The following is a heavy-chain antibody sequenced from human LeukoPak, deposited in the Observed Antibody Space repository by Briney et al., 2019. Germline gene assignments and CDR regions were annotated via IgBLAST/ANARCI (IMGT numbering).Heavy chain of an antibody. CDR2: ISRSGSTI. J-gene: IGHJ4*02. CDR3: ARDGYYYDSSGYYSYYFDY. D-gene: IGHD3-22*01. V-gene: IGHV3-48*03. Sequence: GGSLRLSCADSGFTFSSYEMNWARQAPGKGLEWVSYISRSGSTIYYADSVKGRFTISRDNAKNSLYLQMNSLRAEDTAVYYCARDGYYYDSSGYYSYYFDYWGQGTLVTVSS. CDR1: GFTFSSYE.